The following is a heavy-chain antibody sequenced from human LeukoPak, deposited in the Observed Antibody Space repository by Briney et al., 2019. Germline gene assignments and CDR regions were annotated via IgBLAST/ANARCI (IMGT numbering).Heavy chain of an antibody. J-gene: IGHJ3*02. CDR2: FDPNTGAT. Sequence: ASVKVSCKASGDTLTGYYIHWVRQAPRQGLEWMGCFDPNTGATHYAQKLQGRVTMTRDTSIDTDFLELRSLISDDTALYYCAGYTVVRGLTLSAFDIWGQGTMVTVSS. CDR1: GDTLTGYY. V-gene: IGHV1-2*02. D-gene: IGHD3-10*01. CDR3: AGYTVVRGLTLSAFDI.